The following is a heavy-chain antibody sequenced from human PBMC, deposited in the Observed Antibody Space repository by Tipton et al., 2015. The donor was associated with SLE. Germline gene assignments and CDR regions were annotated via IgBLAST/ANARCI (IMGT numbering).Heavy chain of an antibody. CDR1: GASVSSFC. Sequence: TLSLTCTVSGASVSSFCWNWIRQSPGKGLEWIGSIYYSGSTYYNPSLKSRVTISLDTSKNQFSLRLSSVTAADTAVYFCARSRGLGSCSGDNCYDYCFGMDVWGQGTTVTVSS. J-gene: IGHJ6*02. D-gene: IGHD2-15*01. CDR3: ARSRGLGSCSGDNCYDYCFGMDV. CDR2: IYYSGST. V-gene: IGHV4-59*02.